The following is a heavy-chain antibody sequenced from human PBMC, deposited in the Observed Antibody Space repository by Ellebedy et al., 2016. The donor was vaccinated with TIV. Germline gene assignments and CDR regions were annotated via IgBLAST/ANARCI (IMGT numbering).Heavy chain of an antibody. CDR1: GFTFSDYW. CDR3: AKDLEARTFDWFDSYFDY. D-gene: IGHD3-9*01. Sequence: PGGSLRLSCAASGFTFSDYWMSWVRQAPGKGLEWVANIKQDGSEKWYVDSVKGRFNISRDNAKKSLYLQMSSLRADDTAVYYCAKDLEARTFDWFDSYFDYWGQGTLVTVSS. CDR2: IKQDGSEK. J-gene: IGHJ4*02. V-gene: IGHV3-7*03.